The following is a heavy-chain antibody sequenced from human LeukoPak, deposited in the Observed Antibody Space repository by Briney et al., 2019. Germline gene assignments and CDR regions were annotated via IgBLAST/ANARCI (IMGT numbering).Heavy chain of an antibody. D-gene: IGHD3-3*01. J-gene: IGHJ4*02. CDR3: ARGQYDFWSGQSPLDY. V-gene: IGHV1-18*01. Sequence: ASVKVSCKASGYTFTSYGISWVRQAPGQGLEWMGWISAYSGNTNYAQKLQGRVTMTTDTSTSTAYMELRSLRSDDTAVYYCARGQYDFWSGQSPLDYWGQGTLVTVSS. CDR2: ISAYSGNT. CDR1: GYTFTSYG.